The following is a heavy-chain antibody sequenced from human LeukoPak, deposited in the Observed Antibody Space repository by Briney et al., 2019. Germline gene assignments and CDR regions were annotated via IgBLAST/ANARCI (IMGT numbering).Heavy chain of an antibody. CDR2: IYTSGST. J-gene: IGHJ5*02. Sequence: PSETLSLTCTVSGGSISSGSYYWSWIRQPAGKGLEWIGRIYTSGSTNYNPSLKSRVTKSVDTSKNQFSLKLSSVTAADTAVYYCARDERYCSSTSCYFRFDPWGQGTLVTVSS. CDR1: GGSISSGSYY. V-gene: IGHV4-61*02. CDR3: ARDERYCSSTSCYFRFDP. D-gene: IGHD2-2*01.